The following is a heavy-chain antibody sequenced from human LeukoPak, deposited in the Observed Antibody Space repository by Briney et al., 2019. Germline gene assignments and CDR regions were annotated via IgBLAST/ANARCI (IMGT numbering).Heavy chain of an antibody. CDR2: ISSSSSYI. CDR1: GFTFSSYS. J-gene: IGHJ5*02. Sequence: TGGSLRLSCAASGFTFSSYSMNWVRQAPGKGLEWVSSISSSSSYIYYADSVKGRFTISKDNAKNSLYLQMNSLRAEDTAVYYCASTSNGWTYNWFDPWGQGTLVTVSS. D-gene: IGHD6-19*01. V-gene: IGHV3-21*01. CDR3: ASTSNGWTYNWFDP.